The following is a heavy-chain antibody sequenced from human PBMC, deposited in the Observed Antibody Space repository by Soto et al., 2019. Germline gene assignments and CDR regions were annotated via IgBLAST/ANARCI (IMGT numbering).Heavy chain of an antibody. D-gene: IGHD3-3*02. V-gene: IGHV3-30*18. J-gene: IGHJ4*02. CDR3: AKDWGEMATCLDQ. CDR1: GFTFSSYG. Sequence: QAQLVESGGDVVQPGRSLRLSCVASGFTFSSYGIHWVRQAPGKGLEWVAVISYDRGSKDYADSVKGRFTISRDNPKNTVYLQMNSLRPEDTAIYYCAKDWGEMATCLDQWGQGTLVTVSS. CDR2: ISYDRGSK.